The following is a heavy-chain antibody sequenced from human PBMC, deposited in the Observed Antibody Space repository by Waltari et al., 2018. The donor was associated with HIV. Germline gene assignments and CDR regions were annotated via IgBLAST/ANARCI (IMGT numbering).Heavy chain of an antibody. Sequence: LVESGGGVVQPGTSLTLSCAASGFTFSTYGFHWVRQVPGKGLVWVAIIWFDGSKEFYADSVKGRFTISRDNSKNTLYLQMNSLRDEDTALYHCARENDPSGSYYYNAFDIWGQGTTVTVSS. J-gene: IGHJ3*02. D-gene: IGHD3-10*01. CDR3: ARENDPSGSYYYNAFDI. CDR2: IWFDGSKE. V-gene: IGHV3-33*01. CDR1: GFTFSTYG.